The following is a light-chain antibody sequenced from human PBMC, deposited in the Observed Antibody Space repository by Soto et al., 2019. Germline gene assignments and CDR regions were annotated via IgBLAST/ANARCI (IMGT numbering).Light chain of an antibody. CDR3: EPSNCRLHT. J-gene: IGKJ4*01. CDR2: AAS. CDR1: QSITTY. Sequence: IQMTTAPFALTPSLGDRVTITCRPSQSITTYSSCHQHQPGQAPNLLFYAASTVPAGVPSRFRGSGSGTDFTLTISMVHQEDSATYCCEPSNCRLHTFGGGTKVDI. V-gene: IGKV1-39*01.